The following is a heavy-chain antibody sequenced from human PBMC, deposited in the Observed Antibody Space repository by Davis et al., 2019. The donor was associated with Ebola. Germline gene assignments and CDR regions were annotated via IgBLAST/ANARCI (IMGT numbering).Heavy chain of an antibody. Sequence: ASVKVSCKASGYTFTSYGISWVRQAPGQGLEWMGWISAYNGNTNYAQKLQGRVTMTTDTSTSTAYMELRSLRSDDTAVYYCARDPQYCSSTSCYPFYYYYGMDVWGQGTTVTVSS. CDR1: GYTFTSYG. CDR2: ISAYNGNT. J-gene: IGHJ6*02. CDR3: ARDPQYCSSTSCYPFYYYYGMDV. V-gene: IGHV1-18*01. D-gene: IGHD2-2*01.